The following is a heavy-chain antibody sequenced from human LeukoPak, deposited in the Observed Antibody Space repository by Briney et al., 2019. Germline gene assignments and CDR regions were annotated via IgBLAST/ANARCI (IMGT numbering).Heavy chain of an antibody. V-gene: IGHV3-30-3*01. J-gene: IGHJ4*02. CDR3: ARGYDSSSSYVYYFDY. D-gene: IGHD3-22*01. Sequence: GGSLRLSCAASGFTFSSYTLHWVRQAPGKGLEWVAVISYDGNNEYYADFVKGRFTISRDNSRNTLYLQMSSLRTEDTAVYYCARGYDSSSSYVYYFDYWGQGTLVTVSS. CDR2: ISYDGNNE. CDR1: GFTFSSYT.